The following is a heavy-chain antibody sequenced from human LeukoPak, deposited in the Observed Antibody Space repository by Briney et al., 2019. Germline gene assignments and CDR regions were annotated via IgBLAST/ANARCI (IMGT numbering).Heavy chain of an antibody. CDR2: IYSGGRT. Sequence: PGGSLRLSCAASGFTVSSNYMNWARQAPGKGLEWVSVIYSGGRTYYVDSVKGRFTISRDNSKNTLYLQMNSLRAEDMAVYYCARVLGDVKGAYGMDVWGQGTTVTVSS. D-gene: IGHD3-10*02. J-gene: IGHJ6*02. CDR1: GFTVSSNY. CDR3: ARVLGDVKGAYGMDV. V-gene: IGHV3-66*01.